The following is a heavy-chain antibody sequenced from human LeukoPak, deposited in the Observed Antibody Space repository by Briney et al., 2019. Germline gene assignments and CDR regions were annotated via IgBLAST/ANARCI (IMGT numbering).Heavy chain of an antibody. V-gene: IGHV3-48*01. CDR1: GFIFSSYS. CDR2: ISSSSSTI. Sequence: GGSLRLSCAVSGFIFSSYSMNWVRQAPGKGLEWVSYISSSSSTIYYADSVKGRFTISRDNAKNSLYLQMNSLRAEDTAVYYCARVHGGYPFDYWGQGTLVTVSS. CDR3: ARVHGGYPFDY. J-gene: IGHJ4*02. D-gene: IGHD2-15*01.